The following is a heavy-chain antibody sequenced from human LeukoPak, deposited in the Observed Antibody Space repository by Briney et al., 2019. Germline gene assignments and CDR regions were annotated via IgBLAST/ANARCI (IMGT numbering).Heavy chain of an antibody. V-gene: IGHV3-9*01. CDR1: GLTFDDYA. J-gene: IGHJ4*02. CDR2: ISWNSGSI. CDR3: ARDGDYYDSSGYSKD. D-gene: IGHD3-22*01. Sequence: GGSLRLPCAASGLTFDDYAMHWVRQAPGKGLEWVSGISWNSGSIGYADSVKGRFTISRDNSKNTLYLQMNSLRAEDTAVYYCARDGDYYDSSGYSKDWGQGTLVTVSS.